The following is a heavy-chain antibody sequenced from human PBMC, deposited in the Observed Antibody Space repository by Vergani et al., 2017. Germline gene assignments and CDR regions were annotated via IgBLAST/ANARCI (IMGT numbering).Heavy chain of an antibody. Sequence: QVQLVESGGGVVQPGRSLRLSCAASGFTFSSYGMHWVRQAPGKGLEWVAVIWYDGSNKNYADSVKGRFTISRDNSKNTLYLQMNSLRAEDTAVYYCARDSRGADYGGNSGVDYWGQGTLVTVSS. J-gene: IGHJ4*02. CDR1: GFTFSSYG. V-gene: IGHV3-33*01. CDR3: ARDSRGADYGGNSGVDY. D-gene: IGHD4-23*01. CDR2: IWYDGSNK.